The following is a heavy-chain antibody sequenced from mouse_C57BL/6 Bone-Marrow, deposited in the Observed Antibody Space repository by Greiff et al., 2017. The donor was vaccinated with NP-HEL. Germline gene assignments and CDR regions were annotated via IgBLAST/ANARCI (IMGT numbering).Heavy chain of an antibody. CDR2: IHPNSGSN. CDR3: VYGIYARDY. CDR1: GYTFTSYW. D-gene: IGHD1-1*01. J-gene: IGHJ4*01. V-gene: IGHV1-64*01. Sequence: QVQLQQPGAELVKPGASVKLSCKASGYTFTSYWMHWVKQRPGQGLEWIGMIHPNSGSNNYNEKFKSKATLTVDKSSSTAYMQLSSLTSEDSAVYYCVYGIYARDYWGQGTSVTVSS.